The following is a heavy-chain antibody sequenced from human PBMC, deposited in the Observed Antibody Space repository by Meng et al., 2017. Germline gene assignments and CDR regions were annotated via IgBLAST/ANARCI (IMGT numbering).Heavy chain of an antibody. Sequence: VAVPEPGPGLVCPSETLSLPFPVSGGSFSSGSYYWSWIRQPPGKELEWIGYFYYRGTTHYHPPLKSRSTISVDTPKNQFSLKLSSGTAANPAVYYWARDRWRGVGATSWGQGTLVTVSS. V-gene: IGHV4-61*01. CDR3: ARDRWRGVGATS. J-gene: IGHJ4*02. CDR2: FYYRGTT. CDR1: GGSFSSGSYY. D-gene: IGHD1-26*01.